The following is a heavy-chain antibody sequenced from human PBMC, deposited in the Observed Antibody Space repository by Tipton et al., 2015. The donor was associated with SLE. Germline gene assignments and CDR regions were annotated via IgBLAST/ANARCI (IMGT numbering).Heavy chain of an antibody. D-gene: IGHD2-21*01. Sequence: TLSLTCAVSGGSISSGGYSWSWIRQPPGKGLEGIGYIYHSGSTYYNPSLKSRVTISVDRSKNQFSLKLSSVTAADTAVYYCARVAYCGGDCSFHGMDVWGQGTTVTVSS. V-gene: IGHV4-30-2*01. CDR2: IYHSGST. J-gene: IGHJ6*02. CDR1: GGSISSGGYS. CDR3: ARVAYCGGDCSFHGMDV.